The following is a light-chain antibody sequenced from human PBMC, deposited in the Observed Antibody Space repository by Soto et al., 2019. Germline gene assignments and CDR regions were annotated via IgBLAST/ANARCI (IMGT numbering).Light chain of an antibody. Sequence: QSVLTQPASVSGSPGQSITISCTGTSSDVGRYKLVSWYQQHPGKAPKLMIYEGNKRPSGVSNRFSGSRSGNTASLTISGLRAEDETDYYCCSYAGSNTWVFGGGTKLTVL. V-gene: IGLV2-23*01. CDR1: SSDVGRYKL. J-gene: IGLJ2*01. CDR2: EGN. CDR3: CSYAGSNTWV.